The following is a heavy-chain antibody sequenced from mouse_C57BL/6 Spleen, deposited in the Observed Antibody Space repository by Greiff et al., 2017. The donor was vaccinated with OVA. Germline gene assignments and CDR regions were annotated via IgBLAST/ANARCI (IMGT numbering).Heavy chain of an antibody. V-gene: IGHV1-7*01. D-gene: IGHD3-2*02. Sequence: QVQLKQSGAELAKPGASVKLSCKASGYTFTSYWMHWVKQRPGQGLEWIGYINPSSGYTKYNQKFKDKATLTADKSSSTAYMQLSSLTYEDSAVYYCAPLASSGYDWFAYWGQGTLVTVSA. CDR3: APLASSGYDWFAY. J-gene: IGHJ3*01. CDR1: GYTFTSYW. CDR2: INPSSGYT.